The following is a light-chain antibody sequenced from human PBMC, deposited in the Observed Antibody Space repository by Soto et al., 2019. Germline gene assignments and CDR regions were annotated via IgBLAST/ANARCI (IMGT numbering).Light chain of an antibody. Sequence: EIVLKQSPATLSLSPGASSTLSCRARPSVSRNYLAWSQHNPGQAPRLLIYDASTRATGIPDRFSGSGSGTDFTLTISRLEPEELAVYYCKKYGYSPRTVGHGNKVDIK. V-gene: IGKV3-20*01. CDR3: KKYGYSPRT. CDR1: PSVSRNY. J-gene: IGKJ1*01. CDR2: DAS.